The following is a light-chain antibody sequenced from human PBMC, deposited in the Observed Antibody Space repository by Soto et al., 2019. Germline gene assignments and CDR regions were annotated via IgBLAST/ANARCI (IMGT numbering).Light chain of an antibody. V-gene: IGLV1-51*02. Sequence: QAVVTQPPSVSAAPGQKVTISCSGSSSNIESNYVSWFQQLPRTAPNLLIYENNKRLSGFPDRFSASKSGTSATLVITGLQTGDEADYFCGAWDISLSAYVFGTGTKLTVL. CDR1: SSNIESNY. CDR2: ENN. J-gene: IGLJ1*01. CDR3: GAWDISLSAYV.